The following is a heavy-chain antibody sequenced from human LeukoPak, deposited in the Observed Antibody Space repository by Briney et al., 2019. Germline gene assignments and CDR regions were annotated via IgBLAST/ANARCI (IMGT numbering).Heavy chain of an antibody. D-gene: IGHD5-12*01. CDR1: GFTFRSHA. CDR3: AKDFRIGYPARFDY. J-gene: IGHJ4*02. V-gene: IGHV3-23*01. Sequence: GGSLRLSCVGSGFTFRSHAMSWVRQAPEKGLEFVSGIYENGGTTYYADSVKGRFSISRDNSKNTLYLQMDSLRGEDTAVYYCAKDFRIGYPARFDYWGQGALVTVSS. CDR2: IYENGGTT.